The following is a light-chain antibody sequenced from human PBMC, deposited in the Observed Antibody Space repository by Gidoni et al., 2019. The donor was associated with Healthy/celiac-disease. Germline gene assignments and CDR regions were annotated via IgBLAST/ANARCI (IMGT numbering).Light chain of an antibody. CDR3: QQYNSYSGT. V-gene: IGKV1-5*03. CDR1: QSISSW. CDR2: KES. J-gene: IGKJ1*01. Sequence: DIQMTQSPSTLSASVGDRVTITCRASQSISSWLAWYQKKPGKAPKLLIYKESSLESGVPSRFSGSGSGTEFTLTISSLQPDDFATYYCQQYNSYSGTFGQGTKVEIK.